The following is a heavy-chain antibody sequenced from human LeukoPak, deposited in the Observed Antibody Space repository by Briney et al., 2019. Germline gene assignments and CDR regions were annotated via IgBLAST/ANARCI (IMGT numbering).Heavy chain of an antibody. D-gene: IGHD4-17*01. J-gene: IGHJ5*02. CDR3: ARYGDYVLHWFDP. Sequence: GGSLRLSCAASGFTFSSYSMNWVRQAPGKGLEWVSSISSSSSYIYYADSVKGRFTISRDNAKNSLYLQMNSLRAEDTAVYYCARYGDYVLHWFDPWGQGTLVTVSS. V-gene: IGHV3-21*01. CDR1: GFTFSSYS. CDR2: ISSSSSYI.